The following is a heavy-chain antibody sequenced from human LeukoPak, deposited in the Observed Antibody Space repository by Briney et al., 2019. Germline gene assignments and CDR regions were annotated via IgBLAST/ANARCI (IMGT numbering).Heavy chain of an antibody. CDR3: ARDALPGIAAAGTDY. CDR2: IIPILGIA. V-gene: IGHV1-69*04. Sequence: IIPILGIANYAQKFQGRVTITADKSTSTAYMELSSLRSEDTAVYYCARDALPGIAAAGTDYWGQGTLVTVSS. J-gene: IGHJ4*02. D-gene: IGHD6-13*01.